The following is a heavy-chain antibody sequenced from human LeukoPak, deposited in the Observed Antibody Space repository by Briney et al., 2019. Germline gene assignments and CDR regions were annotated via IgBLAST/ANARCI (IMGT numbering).Heavy chain of an antibody. V-gene: IGHV3-7*01. Sequence: GGSLRLSCAASGFTFSSYWMSWVRQAAGKGLEWVANIKQDGSEKYYVDSVKGRFTISRDNAKNSLYLQMNSLRAEDTAVYYCARDKSPYYYYMDVWGKGTTVTVSS. CDR3: ARDKSPYYYYMDV. J-gene: IGHJ6*03. CDR2: IKQDGSEK. CDR1: GFTFSSYW.